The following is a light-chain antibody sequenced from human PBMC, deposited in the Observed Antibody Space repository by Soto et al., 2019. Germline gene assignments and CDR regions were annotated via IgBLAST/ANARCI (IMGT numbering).Light chain of an antibody. V-gene: IGKV3-15*01. CDR2: GAS. CDR3: QQYNNWPTWT. Sequence: ELVMTQSPAMLSVSPGERATLSCRASQCVSSNLAWYQQTPGQAPRLLIYGASTRATGIPARFSGSGSGTEFTLTISSLQSEDFAVYYCQQYNNWPTWTFGQGTRLESK. CDR1: QCVSSN. J-gene: IGKJ5*01.